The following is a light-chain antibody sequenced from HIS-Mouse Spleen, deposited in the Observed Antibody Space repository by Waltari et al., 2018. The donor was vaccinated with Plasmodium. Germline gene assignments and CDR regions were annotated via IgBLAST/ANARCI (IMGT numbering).Light chain of an antibody. CDR3: QQYYSYPLT. CDR2: AAS. Sequence: AIRMTQSQSSFSASTGDRVPITCRASQGISSYLAWYQQKPGKAPRLLIYAASTLQSGVPSRFSGSGSGTDFTLTISCLQSEDFATYYCQQYYSYPLTFGGGTKVEIK. CDR1: QGISSY. V-gene: IGKV1-8*01. J-gene: IGKJ4*01.